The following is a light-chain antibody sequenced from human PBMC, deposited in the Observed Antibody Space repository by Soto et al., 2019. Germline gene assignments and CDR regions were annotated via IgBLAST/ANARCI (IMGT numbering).Light chain of an antibody. CDR3: QQSSSNPLT. CDR1: QSISSY. J-gene: IGKJ4*01. V-gene: IGKV1-39*01. Sequence: DIQMTQSPSSLSASVGDRVTITCRASQSISSYLNWYQQKPGKAPNLLIYSASKLHSGVPSRFSGSGSGTDFTLIIISLQPEDFATYYCQQSSSNPLTFGGGTKVDIK. CDR2: SAS.